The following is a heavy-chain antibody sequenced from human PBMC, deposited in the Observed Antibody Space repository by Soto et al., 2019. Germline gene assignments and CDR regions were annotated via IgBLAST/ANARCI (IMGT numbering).Heavy chain of an antibody. Sequence: PSETLSLTCTVSGGSISSGDYYWSWIRQPPGKGLEWIGYIYYSGSTYYNPSLKSRVTISVDTSKNQFSLKLSSVTAADTAVYYCARSIAAAGTYEGYWGRGTLVTVSS. CDR2: IYYSGST. J-gene: IGHJ4*02. CDR1: GGSISSGDYY. D-gene: IGHD6-13*01. V-gene: IGHV4-30-4*01. CDR3: ARSIAAAGTYEGY.